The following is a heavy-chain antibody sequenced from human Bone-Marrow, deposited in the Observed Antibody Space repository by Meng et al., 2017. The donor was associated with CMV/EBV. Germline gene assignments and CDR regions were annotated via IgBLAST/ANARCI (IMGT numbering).Heavy chain of an antibody. CDR1: GFISRSYW. Sequence: GESLKISCAASGFISRSYWMSWVRQAPGKGLEWVANIKQDGSEKYYVDSVKGRFTISRDNAKNSLFLQMDSLRVEDTAVYYCARDRERASSGWDPGIDYWGQGTLVTVSS. D-gene: IGHD6-19*01. CDR2: IKQDGSEK. V-gene: IGHV3-7*01. J-gene: IGHJ4*02. CDR3: ARDRERASSGWDPGIDY.